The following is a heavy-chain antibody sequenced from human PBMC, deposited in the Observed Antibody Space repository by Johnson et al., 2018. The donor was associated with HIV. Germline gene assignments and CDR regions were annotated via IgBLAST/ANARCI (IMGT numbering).Heavy chain of an antibody. V-gene: IGHV3-30*18. CDR2: ISYDGGKK. Sequence: QEKLVESGGGVVQPGRSLRLSCGASGFTFSSHDMDWVRQAPGKGLEWVGSISYDGGKKYYADSVKDRFTISRDNSKNTVNLQMKSLRTEESGVYYCAKAYCPGCDSCEIWGQGTMVTVSS. D-gene: IGHD2-21*01. J-gene: IGHJ3*02. CDR3: AKAYCPGCDSCEI. CDR1: GFTFSSHD.